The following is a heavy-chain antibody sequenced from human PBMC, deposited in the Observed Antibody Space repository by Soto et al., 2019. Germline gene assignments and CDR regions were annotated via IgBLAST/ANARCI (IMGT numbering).Heavy chain of an antibody. CDR2: ISGSGGST. V-gene: IGHV3-23*01. D-gene: IGHD3-3*01. CDR3: AKDNLWTYYDFWSGSYYFDY. J-gene: IGHJ4*02. CDR1: GFTFSSYA. Sequence: GGSLRLSCAASGFTFSSYAMSWVRQAPGKGLEWVSAISGSGGSTYYADSVKGRLTISRDNSKNTLYLQMNSLRAEDTAVYYCAKDNLWTYYDFWSGSYYFDYWGQGTLVTVSS.